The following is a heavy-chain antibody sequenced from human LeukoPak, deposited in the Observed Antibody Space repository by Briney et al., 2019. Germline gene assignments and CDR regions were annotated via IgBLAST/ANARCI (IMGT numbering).Heavy chain of an antibody. Sequence: GESLKISCKGSGYSFTSHWIGWVRQMPGKGLEWMGIFNPRDSDTRYSPSCQGQVTMSADKSISTAYLQWSSLKASDTAIYYCARRGDCSAGRCYSDAFDIWGQGTMVTVSS. CDR1: GYSFTSHW. D-gene: IGHD2-15*01. CDR3: ARRGDCSAGRCYSDAFDI. J-gene: IGHJ3*02. CDR2: FNPRDSDT. V-gene: IGHV5-51*01.